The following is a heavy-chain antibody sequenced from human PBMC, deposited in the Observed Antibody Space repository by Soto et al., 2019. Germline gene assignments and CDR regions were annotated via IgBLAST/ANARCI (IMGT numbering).Heavy chain of an antibody. Sequence: EVQLLESGGGLVQPGGSLRLSCAASGFTFSSYAMSWVRQAPGKGLEWVSAISGSGGSTYYADSVKGRFTISRDNSKNTLYLQMNSLRAEDTAVYYCAKIALTIVNNYYGMDVWGQGTTVTVSS. V-gene: IGHV3-23*01. CDR2: ISGSGGST. J-gene: IGHJ6*02. D-gene: IGHD4-4*01. CDR3: AKIALTIVNNYYGMDV. CDR1: GFTFSSYA.